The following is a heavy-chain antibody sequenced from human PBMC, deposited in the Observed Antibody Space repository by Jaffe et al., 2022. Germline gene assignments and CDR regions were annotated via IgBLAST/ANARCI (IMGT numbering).Heavy chain of an antibody. Sequence: QVQLVQSGAEVKKPGSSVKVSCKASGGTFSSYAISWVRQAPGQGLEWMGGIIPIFGTANYAQKFQGRVTITADESTSTAYMELSSLRSEDTAVYYCARGHDRRLWSGYYLADAFDIWGQGTMVTVSS. D-gene: IGHD3-3*01. V-gene: IGHV1-69*01. CDR3: ARGHDRRLWSGYYLADAFDI. J-gene: IGHJ3*02. CDR1: GGTFSSYA. CDR2: IIPIFGTA.